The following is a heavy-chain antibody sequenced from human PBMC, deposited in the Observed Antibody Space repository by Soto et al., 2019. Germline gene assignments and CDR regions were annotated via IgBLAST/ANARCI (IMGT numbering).Heavy chain of an antibody. CDR3: ARVGRYTSGWYLDYFDY. J-gene: IGHJ4*02. Sequence: QVQLQESGPGLVKPSETLSLTCTVSGGSVSSGDYYWSWIRQPPGKGLEWIGEINYSGSTDYNPSLESRVTISVDTSKNQFSLNLSSVTAADTAIYYCARVGRYTSGWYLDYFDYWGQGTVVTVSS. CDR1: GGSVSSGDYY. D-gene: IGHD6-19*01. CDR2: INYSGST. V-gene: IGHV4-61*08.